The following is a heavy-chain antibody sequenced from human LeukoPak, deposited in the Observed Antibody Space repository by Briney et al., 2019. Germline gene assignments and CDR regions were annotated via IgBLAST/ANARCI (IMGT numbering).Heavy chain of an antibody. D-gene: IGHD3-9*01. J-gene: IGHJ4*02. CDR3: ARDESGYDILTGSAGY. Sequence: PGGSLRLSCAASGFTFSSYSMNWVRQAPRKGLEWVSSISSSSSYIYYADSVKGRFTISRDNAKNSLYLQMNSLRAEDTAVYYCARDESGYDILTGSAGYWGQGTLVTVSS. CDR1: GFTFSSYS. CDR2: ISSSSSYI. V-gene: IGHV3-21*01.